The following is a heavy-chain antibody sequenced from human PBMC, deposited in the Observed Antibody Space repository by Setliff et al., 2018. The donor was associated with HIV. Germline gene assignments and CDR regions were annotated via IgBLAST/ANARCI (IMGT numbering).Heavy chain of an antibody. CDR2: ISYSGST. CDR3: ARTRGYSYGTLAGFDY. CDR1: GASIRSQY. Sequence: LSLPCTVSGASIRSQYWSWIRKPPGKGLEWIGYISYSGSTNYNPSLESRVAMSVDTSKQQFSLEVSSVTAADTAVYYCARTRGYSYGTLAGFDYWGRGSLVTVSS. D-gene: IGHD5-18*01. V-gene: IGHV4-59*11. J-gene: IGHJ4*01.